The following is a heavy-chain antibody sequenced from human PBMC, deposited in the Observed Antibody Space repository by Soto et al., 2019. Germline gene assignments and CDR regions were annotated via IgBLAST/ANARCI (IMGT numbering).Heavy chain of an antibody. D-gene: IGHD1-7*01. CDR1: GYSFNDYY. V-gene: IGHV1-2*04. Sequence: GXAVKGSCNASGYSFNDYYLHWVRQAPGQGLEWMGWINPNSGGTKYAQKFQDWVTMTRDPSINIAYLELGRLRSDDTAKYYCARDGGLNGTRHLLDYGMDVWGQGTTVTVSS. J-gene: IGHJ6*02. CDR3: ARDGGLNGTRHLLDYGMDV. CDR2: INPNSGGT.